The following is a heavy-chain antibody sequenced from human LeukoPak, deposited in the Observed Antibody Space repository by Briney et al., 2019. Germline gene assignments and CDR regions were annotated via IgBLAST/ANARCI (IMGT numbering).Heavy chain of an antibody. Sequence: GGSLRLSCAASGFSFSTYSVNWVRQAPGRGLEWASSISGTGSYIYYADSVKGRFTISRDNAKNSLYLQLNSLRAEDTAVYYCARVRSTSSPGWYFDLWGRGTLVTVSS. CDR2: ISGTGSYI. J-gene: IGHJ2*01. CDR3: ARVRSTSSPGWYFDL. D-gene: IGHD2-2*01. V-gene: IGHV3-21*01. CDR1: GFSFSTYS.